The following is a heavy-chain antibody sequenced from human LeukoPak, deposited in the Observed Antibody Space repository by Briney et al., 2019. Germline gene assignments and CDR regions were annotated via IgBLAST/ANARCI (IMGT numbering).Heavy chain of an antibody. Sequence: SETLSLTCAVYGGSFSDYYWSWIRQPPGKGLEWIGEINHSGSTNYNPSLKSRVTISVDTSKNQFSLKLSSVTAADTAVYYCARRGSGWFRDYYYGMDVWGQGTTVTVSS. CDR2: INHSGST. V-gene: IGHV4-34*01. D-gene: IGHD6-19*01. CDR1: GGSFSDYY. J-gene: IGHJ6*02. CDR3: ARRGSGWFRDYYYGMDV.